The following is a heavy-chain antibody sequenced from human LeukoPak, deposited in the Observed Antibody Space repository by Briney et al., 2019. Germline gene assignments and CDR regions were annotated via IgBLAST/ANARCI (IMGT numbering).Heavy chain of an antibody. J-gene: IGHJ6*02. Sequence: SETLSLTWTVSGGSVSRDCWGWIRQPPGKGLEWIGHINYSGGTKYNPSLKSRVTISVDTPKNQFSLKLSSVTAADTAVYYCARSYYDSSGYSHGMDVWGQGTTVTVSS. V-gene: IGHV4-59*08. D-gene: IGHD3-22*01. CDR1: GGSVSRDC. CDR2: INYSGGT. CDR3: ARSYYDSSGYSHGMDV.